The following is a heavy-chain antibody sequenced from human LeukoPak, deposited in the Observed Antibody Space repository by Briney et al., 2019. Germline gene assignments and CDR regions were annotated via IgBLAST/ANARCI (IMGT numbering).Heavy chain of an antibody. D-gene: IGHD3-10*01. CDR3: ARGRTVITMVRGVSNYYYYYYMDV. CDR1: GGSFSGYY. CDR2: INHSGST. J-gene: IGHJ6*03. V-gene: IGHV4-34*01. Sequence: SETLSLTCAVYGGSFSGYYWSWIRQPPGKGLEWIGEINHSGSTNYNPSLKSRVTISVDTSKNQFSLKLSSVTAADTAVYYCARGRTVITMVRGVSNYYYYYYMDVWGKGTTVTVSS.